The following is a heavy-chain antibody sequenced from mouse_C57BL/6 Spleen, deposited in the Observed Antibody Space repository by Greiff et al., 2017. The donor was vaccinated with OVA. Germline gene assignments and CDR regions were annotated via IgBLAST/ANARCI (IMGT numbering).Heavy chain of an antibody. Sequence: EVQLQQSGPELVKPGASVKISCKASGYTFTDYYMNWVKQSHGKSLEWIGDINPNNGGTSYNQKFKGKATLTVDKSSSTAYMELRSLTSEDSAVYYCAILNSYGNYFDYWGQGTTLTVSS. V-gene: IGHV1-26*01. CDR2: INPNNGGT. CDR1: GYTFTDYY. CDR3: AILNSYGNYFDY. J-gene: IGHJ2*01. D-gene: IGHD1-1*02.